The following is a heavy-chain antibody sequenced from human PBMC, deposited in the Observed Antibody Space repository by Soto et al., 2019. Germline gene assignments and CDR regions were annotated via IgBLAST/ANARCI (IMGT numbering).Heavy chain of an antibody. CDR2: IGTAGDT. V-gene: IGHV3-13*01. CDR1: GFTFSSYD. CDR3: ARVSRYCSSTSCYYYLDY. Sequence: GGSLRLSCAASGFTFSSYDMHWVRQATGKXLEWVSAIGTAGDTYYPGSVKGRFTISRENAKNSLYLQMNSLRAGDTAVYYCARVSRYCSSTSCYYYLDYWGQGSLVTVSS. J-gene: IGHJ4*02. D-gene: IGHD2-2*01.